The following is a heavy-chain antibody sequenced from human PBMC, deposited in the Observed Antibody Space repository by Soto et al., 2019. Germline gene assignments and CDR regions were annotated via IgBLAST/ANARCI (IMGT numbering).Heavy chain of an antibody. CDR1: GFPFSSRA. CDR2: ISGSGTIT. V-gene: IGHV3-23*01. CDR3: AEWARYCSGADCRA. Sequence: EVPLLESGGGLVQPGGSLRLSCAASGFPFSSRAMSWVRQAPGKGLEWVSDISGSGTITYYADSVKGRFTISRDTSKNTLYLQMNSLRADDTAVYYCAEWARYCSGADCRAWGQGTLVTVS. J-gene: IGHJ5*02. D-gene: IGHD2-15*01.